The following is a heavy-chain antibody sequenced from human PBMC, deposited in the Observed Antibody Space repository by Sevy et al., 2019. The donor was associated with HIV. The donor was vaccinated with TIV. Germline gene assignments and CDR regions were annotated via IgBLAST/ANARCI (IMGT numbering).Heavy chain of an antibody. CDR2: IHYGGST. CDR1: GGSISSNSYY. J-gene: IGHJ4*02. Sequence: SETLSLTCFVSGGSISSNSYYWGWIRQPPGRELEWIGTIHYGGSTYYNPSLESQVTLSVDTSKNHFSLKLSSLTAADEALYYCARRGIAGSTDYFDYWGQGTLVTVSS. V-gene: IGHV4-39*02. D-gene: IGHD1-20*01. CDR3: ARRGIAGSTDYFDY.